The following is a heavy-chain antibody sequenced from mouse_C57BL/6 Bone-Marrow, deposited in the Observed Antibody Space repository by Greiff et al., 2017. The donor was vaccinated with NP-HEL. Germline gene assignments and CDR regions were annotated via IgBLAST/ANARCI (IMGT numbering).Heavy chain of an antibody. CDR3: ARAALRRYVDV. CDR2: ISYDGSN. D-gene: IGHD2-12*01. CDR1: GYSITSGYY. Sequence: VQLKESGPGLVKPSQSLSLTCSVTGYSITSGYYWNWIRQFPGNKLEWMGYISYDGSNNYNPSLKNRISITRDTSKNQFFLKLNSVTTEDTATYYCARAALRRYVDVWGTGTTVTVSS. J-gene: IGHJ1*03. V-gene: IGHV3-6*01.